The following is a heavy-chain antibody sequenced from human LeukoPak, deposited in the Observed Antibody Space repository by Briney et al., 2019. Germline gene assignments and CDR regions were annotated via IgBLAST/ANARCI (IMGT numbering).Heavy chain of an antibody. J-gene: IGHJ4*02. CDR1: GGSISSGSYY. D-gene: IGHD3-3*01. Sequence: PSETLSLTCTVSGGSISSGSYYWSWIRQPAGKGLEWIGRIYTSGSTNYNPSLKSRVTISVDTSKNQFSLKLSSVIAADTAVYYCARARKYYDFWSGYYLDYWGQGTLVTVSS. CDR2: IYTSGST. V-gene: IGHV4-61*02. CDR3: ARARKYYDFWSGYYLDY.